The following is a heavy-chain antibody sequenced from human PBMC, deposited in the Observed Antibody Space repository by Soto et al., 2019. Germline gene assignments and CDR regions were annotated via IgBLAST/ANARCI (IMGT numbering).Heavy chain of an antibody. CDR3: ARDRSPGSTRWYDY. CDR2: TYYGSKWYH. D-gene: IGHD6-13*01. Sequence: SQTLSLTWAISWDSVSSNSAAWNWIRQSPSRGLEWLGRTYYGSKWYHDYAVSVKSRITINPDTSKNQFALQLHSVTPEDTAVYYCARDRSPGSTRWYDYLGQRTLLAVCS. CDR1: WDSVSSNSAA. V-gene: IGHV6-1*01. J-gene: IGHJ4*02.